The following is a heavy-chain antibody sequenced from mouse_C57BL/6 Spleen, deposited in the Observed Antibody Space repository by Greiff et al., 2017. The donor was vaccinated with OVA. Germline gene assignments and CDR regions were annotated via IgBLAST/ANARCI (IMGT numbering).Heavy chain of an antibody. J-gene: IGHJ2*01. CDR2: IDPSDSST. D-gene: IGHD2-2*01. CDR3: ARACLRRPLYYFDY. Sequence: QVQLQQSGAELVMPGASVKLSCKASGYTFTSYWMHWVKQRPGQGLEWIGEIDPSDSSTNYNQKFKGKSTLTVDKSSRTAYMQLSSLTSEDSAVYYCARACLRRPLYYFDYWGQGTTLTVSS. CDR1: GYTFTSYW. V-gene: IGHV1-69*01.